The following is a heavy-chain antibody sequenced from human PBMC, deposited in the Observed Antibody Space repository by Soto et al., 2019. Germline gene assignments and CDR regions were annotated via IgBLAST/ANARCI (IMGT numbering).Heavy chain of an antibody. D-gene: IGHD6-19*01. CDR1: GGSISSSL. CDR3: AREVPVADTGYYDY. Sequence: PSETLPLTCTVSGGSISSSLWTWIRQRAGNGLEWIGRIYNTANSNYNPSLKSRATMSVDTSKNPFSLNLRSVTAADTAVYYCAREVPVADTGYYDYWGQGILV. V-gene: IGHV4-4*07. CDR2: IYNTANS. J-gene: IGHJ4*02.